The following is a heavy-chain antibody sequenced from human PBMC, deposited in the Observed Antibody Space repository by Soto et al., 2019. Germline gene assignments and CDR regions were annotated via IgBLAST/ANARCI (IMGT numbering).Heavy chain of an antibody. CDR2: IRYDGSNK. CDR3: ARGGGMTTVTTGDY. J-gene: IGHJ4*02. V-gene: IGHV3-33*01. Sequence: QVQLVESGGGVVQPGRSLRLSCAASGFTFSSYGMHWVRQAPGKGLEWVAVIRYDGSNKYYADSVKGRFTISRDNSKNTLYLQMNSLRAEDTAVYYCARGGGMTTVTTGDYWGQGTLVTVSS. CDR1: GFTFSSYG. D-gene: IGHD4-17*01.